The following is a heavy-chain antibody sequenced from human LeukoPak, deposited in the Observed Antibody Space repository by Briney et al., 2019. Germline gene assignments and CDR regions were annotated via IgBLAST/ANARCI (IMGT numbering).Heavy chain of an antibody. CDR1: GGSISSSSYY. V-gene: IGHV4-39*01. J-gene: IGHJ5*02. CDR3: ARLMVRGVRGFDP. CDR2: IYYSGST. Sequence: SETLSLTCTVSGGSISSSSYYWGWIRQPPGKGLEWIESIYYSGSTYYNPSLKSRVTISVDTSKNQFSLKLSSVTAADTAVYYCARLMVRGVRGFDPWGQGTLVTVSS. D-gene: IGHD3-10*01.